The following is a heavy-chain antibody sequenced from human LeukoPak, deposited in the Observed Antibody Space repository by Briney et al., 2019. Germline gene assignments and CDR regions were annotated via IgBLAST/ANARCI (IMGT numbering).Heavy chain of an antibody. CDR2: IYPGDSDT. V-gene: IGHV5-51*01. CDR3: ARHLPYYYDSSGYYPYFDY. Sequence: GESLKISRKGSGYNFTIYWIDWVRPMPGKGLEWMGIIYPGDSDTRYSPSFQGQVTISADKSISTAYLQWSSLKASDTAMYYCARHLPYYYDSSGYYPYFDYWGQGTLVTVSS. J-gene: IGHJ4*02. CDR1: GYNFTIYW. D-gene: IGHD3-22*01.